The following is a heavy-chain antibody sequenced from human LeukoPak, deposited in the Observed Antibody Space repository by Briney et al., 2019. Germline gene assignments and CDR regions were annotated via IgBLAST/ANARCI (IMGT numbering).Heavy chain of an antibody. D-gene: IGHD6-13*01. CDR2: ISGSGGSK. CDR1: GFRFSSYA. V-gene: IGHV3-23*01. CDR3: AKEWRFSSSWYQYYFDY. Sequence: GGSLRLACAASGFRFSSYAMSWVRQAPGKGLEWVSAISGSGGSKYYADSVKGRFTISRDTSTNTLYLQLNSLRVDDTAVYFCAKEWRFSSSWYQYYFDYWGQGTLVTVSS. J-gene: IGHJ4*02.